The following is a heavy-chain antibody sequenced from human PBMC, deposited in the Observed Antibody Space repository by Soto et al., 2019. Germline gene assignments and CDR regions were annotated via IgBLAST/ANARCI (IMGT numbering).Heavy chain of an antibody. J-gene: IGHJ6*02. CDR3: ARMGDVPYYYYGLDV. D-gene: IGHD3-16*01. CDR2: ISGYNANT. Sequence: QVQLVQSGAEVKKPGASVKVSCKASGYSFTRYGISWVRQAPGQGLEWMGWISGYNANTNYPENLQGRVTMTTDTSTSTAYMEVRNLISDDTAVYYCARMGDVPYYYYGLDVWGQGTTVTVSS. V-gene: IGHV1-18*01. CDR1: GYSFTRYG.